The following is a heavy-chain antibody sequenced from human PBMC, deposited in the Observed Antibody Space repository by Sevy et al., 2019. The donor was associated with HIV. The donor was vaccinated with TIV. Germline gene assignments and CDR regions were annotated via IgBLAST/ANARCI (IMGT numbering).Heavy chain of an antibody. CDR3: ARRYLPSAPPALDY. CDR2: ISHGGGTT. Sequence: GGSLRLSCAASGFTLNNYVMNWVRQAPGKGLEWVSVISHGGGTTYYADSVKGRFTISRDDSKDTVYLEMNSLRAEDTAVYYCARRYLPSAPPALDYWGQGTLVTVSS. V-gene: IGHV3-23*01. J-gene: IGHJ4*02. CDR1: GFTLNNYV. D-gene: IGHD2-2*01.